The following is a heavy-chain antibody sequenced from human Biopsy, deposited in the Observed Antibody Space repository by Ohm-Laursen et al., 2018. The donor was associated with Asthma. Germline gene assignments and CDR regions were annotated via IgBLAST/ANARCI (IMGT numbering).Heavy chain of an antibody. CDR3: ARGQKSAGDRWFDP. D-gene: IGHD6-13*01. Sequence: GASVKVSCKASGYTFNAYYIHWVRQAPGQGLEWMGRINPNSGGTNYAQKFQGRVTMTRDTSISTAYMEVSRLRSDDTAVYYCARGQKSAGDRWFDPWGQGTLVTVSS. J-gene: IGHJ5*02. V-gene: IGHV1-2*06. CDR1: GYTFNAYY. CDR2: INPNSGGT.